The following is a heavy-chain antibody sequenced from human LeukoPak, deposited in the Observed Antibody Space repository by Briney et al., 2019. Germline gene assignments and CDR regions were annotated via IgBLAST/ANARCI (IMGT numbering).Heavy chain of an antibody. CDR2: INPNSGGT. CDR3: AMVAGVSGPYGMDV. D-gene: IGHD6-19*01. J-gene: IGHJ6*02. Sequence: ASVKVSSKASGYTFTGYYMHWVRQAPGQGLEWMGWINPNSGGTNYAQKFQGWVTMTRDTSISTAYMELSRLRSDDTAVYYCAMVAGVSGPYGMDVWGQGTTVTVSS. CDR1: GYTFTGYY. V-gene: IGHV1-2*04.